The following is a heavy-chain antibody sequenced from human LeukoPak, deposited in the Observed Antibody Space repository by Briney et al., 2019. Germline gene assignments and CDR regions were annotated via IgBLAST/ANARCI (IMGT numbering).Heavy chain of an antibody. D-gene: IGHD3-22*01. CDR1: GGSISSYY. Sequence: SSETLSLTCTVSGGSISSYYWSWIRQPAGKGLEWIGHIYTTGSTNYNPSLKSRVTLSVDKSKNQFSLKLSSVTAADTAVYYCASRYDSSGYYFYYFDYWGQGTLVTVSS. CDR2: IYTTGST. V-gene: IGHV4-4*07. CDR3: ASRYDSSGYYFYYFDY. J-gene: IGHJ4*02.